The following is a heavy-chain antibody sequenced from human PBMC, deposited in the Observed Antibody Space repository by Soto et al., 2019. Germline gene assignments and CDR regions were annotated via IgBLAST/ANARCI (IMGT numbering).Heavy chain of an antibody. Sequence: ASVKVSCKASGYTFTGYYMHWVRQAPVQGLEWMGWINPNSGGTNYAQKFQGRVTMTRDTSISTAYMELSRLRSDDTAVYYCARDQRYSSSWYGWFDPWGQGTLVTVSS. CDR2: INPNSGGT. D-gene: IGHD6-13*01. CDR1: GYTFTGYY. CDR3: ARDQRYSSSWYGWFDP. V-gene: IGHV1-2*02. J-gene: IGHJ5*02.